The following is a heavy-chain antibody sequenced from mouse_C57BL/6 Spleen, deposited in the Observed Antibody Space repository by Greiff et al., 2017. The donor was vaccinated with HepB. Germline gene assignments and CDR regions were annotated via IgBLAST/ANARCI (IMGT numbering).Heavy chain of an antibody. CDR3: ARSGTTVVAHYYAMDY. J-gene: IGHJ4*01. CDR1: GYAFSSYW. D-gene: IGHD1-1*01. Sequence: QVQLQQSGAELVKPGASVKISCKASGYAFSSYWMNWVKQRPGKGLEWIGQIYPGDGDTNYNGKFKGKATLTADKSSSTAYMQLSSLTSEDSAVYFCARSGTTVVAHYYAMDYWGKGTSVTVSS. V-gene: IGHV1-80*01. CDR2: IYPGDGDT.